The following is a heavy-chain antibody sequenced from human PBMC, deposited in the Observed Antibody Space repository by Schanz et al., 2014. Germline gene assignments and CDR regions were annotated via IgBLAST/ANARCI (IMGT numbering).Heavy chain of an antibody. CDR1: GFSFSIFA. CDR3: ARDSGSHYLVDY. D-gene: IGHD1-26*01. V-gene: IGHV3-30-3*01. Sequence: VQLLESGGGLVQPGGSLRLSCAASGFSFSIFAMTWVRQAPGQGLEWVAVMSYDGSNKYYADSVRGRFTISRDNAKNSLYLQMNSLRAEDTAVYYCARDSGSHYLVDYWGQGTLXTVSS. CDR2: MSYDGSNK. J-gene: IGHJ4*02.